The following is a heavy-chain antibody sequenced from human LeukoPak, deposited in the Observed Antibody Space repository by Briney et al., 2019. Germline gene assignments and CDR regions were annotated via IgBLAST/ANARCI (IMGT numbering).Heavy chain of an antibody. D-gene: IGHD3-10*02. CDR1: GFTIRSNY. V-gene: IGHV3-66*01. Sequence: GGSLRLSCAASGFTIRSNYMSWVRQAPGKGLEWVSVIYSGGSTFYADSVKGRFTISRDNSKNTLYLQMNSLRAEDTAVYYCARCSLAFFDYWGQGTLVTVSS. CDR3: ARCSLAFFDY. CDR2: IYSGGST. J-gene: IGHJ4*02.